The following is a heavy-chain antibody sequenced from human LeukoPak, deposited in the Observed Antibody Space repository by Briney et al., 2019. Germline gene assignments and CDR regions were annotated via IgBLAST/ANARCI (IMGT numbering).Heavy chain of an antibody. V-gene: IGHV3-30*02. Sequence: GGSLRLSCAASGFTFSSYGMHWVRQAPGKGLEWVAFIRYDGSNKYYADSAKGRFTISRDNSKKTLYLQMKSLRAEDTAVYYCAKGFGSYYSSGVYMAYWGQGTLVTVSS. D-gene: IGHD1-26*01. J-gene: IGHJ4*02. CDR2: IRYDGSNK. CDR1: GFTFSSYG. CDR3: AKGFGSYYSSGVYMAY.